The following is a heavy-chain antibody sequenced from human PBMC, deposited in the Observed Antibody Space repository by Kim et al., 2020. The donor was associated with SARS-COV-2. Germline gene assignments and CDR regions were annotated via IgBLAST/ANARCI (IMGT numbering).Heavy chain of an antibody. CDR1: GYSFTSYW. CDR3: ARQGPGGRWHPNWYFDL. J-gene: IGHJ2*01. CDR2: IYPGDSDT. Sequence: GESLKISCKGSGYSFTSYWIGWVRQMPGKGLEWMGIIYPGDSDTRYSPSFQGQVHISAEKSISTAYLQWSSLKASDTAMYYCARQGPGGRWHPNWYFDLWGRRTLVTVSS. D-gene: IGHD3-16*01. V-gene: IGHV5-51*01.